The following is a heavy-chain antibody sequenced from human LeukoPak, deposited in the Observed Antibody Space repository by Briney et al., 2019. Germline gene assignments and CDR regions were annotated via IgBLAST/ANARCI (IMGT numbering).Heavy chain of an antibody. CDR1: GFTFDDYG. J-gene: IGHJ4*02. D-gene: IGHD1-26*01. V-gene: IGHV3-48*04. Sequence: PGGSLRLSCAASGFTFDDYGMSWVRQAPGKGLEWVSYISSSSSTIYYADSVKGRFTISRDNAKNSLYLQMNSLRAEDTAVYYCARDRWSGSYVSLPDYWGQGTLVTVSS. CDR3: ARDRWSGSYVSLPDY. CDR2: ISSSSSTI.